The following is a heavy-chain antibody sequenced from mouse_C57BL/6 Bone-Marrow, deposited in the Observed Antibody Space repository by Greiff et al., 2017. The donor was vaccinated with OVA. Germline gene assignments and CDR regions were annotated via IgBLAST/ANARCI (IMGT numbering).Heavy chain of an antibody. J-gene: IGHJ1*03. Sequence: QVQLQQPGAELVKPGASVKLSCKVSGYTFTSYWMQWVKQRPGQGLEWIGEIDPSDSYTNYNQKFKGKATLTVDTSSSTAYMQLSSLTSEDSAVYYCARKWDYDLSYWYFDVWGTGTTVTVSS. CDR3: ARKWDYDLSYWYFDV. V-gene: IGHV1-50*01. D-gene: IGHD2-4*01. CDR1: GYTFTSYW. CDR2: IDPSDSYT.